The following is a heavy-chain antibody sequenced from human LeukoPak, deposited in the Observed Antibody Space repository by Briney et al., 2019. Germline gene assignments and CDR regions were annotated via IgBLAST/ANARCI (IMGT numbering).Heavy chain of an antibody. CDR1: GYTFTRYG. V-gene: IGHV1-18*01. J-gene: IGHJ4*02. Sequence: ASVKVSCKASGYTFTRYGISWVRQAPGQGLEWMGWISVYNGNTNYTQKVQGRVTMTTETSTSTAYMELRSLRFDDTAVYYCARDYSRGDPDYWGQGTLVTVSS. D-gene: IGHD6-19*01. CDR3: ARDYSRGDPDY. CDR2: ISVYNGNT.